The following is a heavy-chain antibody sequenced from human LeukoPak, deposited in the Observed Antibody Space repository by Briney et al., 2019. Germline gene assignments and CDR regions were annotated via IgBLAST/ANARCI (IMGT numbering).Heavy chain of an antibody. CDR2: IYYSGST. D-gene: IGHD6-13*01. CDR3: ARLAAAGTGWFDP. J-gene: IGHJ5*02. CDR1: GGSISSSSYY. V-gene: IGHV4-39*07. Sequence: SETLSLTCTVSGGSISSSSYYWGWIRQPPGKGLEWIGSIYYSGSTYYNPSLKSRVTISVDTSKNQFSLKLNSVTAADTAVYYCARLAAAGTGWFDPWGQGTLVTVSS.